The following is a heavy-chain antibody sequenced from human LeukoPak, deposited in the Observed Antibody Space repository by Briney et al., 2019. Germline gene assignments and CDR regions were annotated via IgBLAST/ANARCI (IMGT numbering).Heavy chain of an antibody. J-gene: IGHJ5*02. CDR2: IRSKAYGGTT. V-gene: IGHV3-49*04. D-gene: IGHD2-2*01. CDR1: GFTFGDYA. Sequence: PGGSLRLSCTPSGFTFGDYAMSGVRQAPGKGLEWVGFIRSKAYGGTTEYAASVKGRFTISRDDSKSIAYLQMNSLKTEDTAVYYCTSPCSSTSCEEANWFDTWGQGTLVTVSS. CDR3: TSPCSSTSCEEANWFDT.